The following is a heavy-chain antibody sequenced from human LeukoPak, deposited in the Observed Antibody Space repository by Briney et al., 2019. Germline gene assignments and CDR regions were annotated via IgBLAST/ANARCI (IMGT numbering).Heavy chain of an antibody. J-gene: IGHJ3*02. V-gene: IGHV3-23*01. CDR2: ISGSGGST. CDR3: AKGLAVKYYYDSSGPDDAFDI. CDR1: GLTFSNYA. D-gene: IGHD3-22*01. Sequence: GGSLRLSCAASGLTFSNYAMSWVRQAPGKGLGWVSAISGSGGSTYYADSVKGRFTISRDNSKNTLYLQMNSLRAEDPAVYYCAKGLAVKYYYDSSGPDDAFDIWGQGTMVTVSS.